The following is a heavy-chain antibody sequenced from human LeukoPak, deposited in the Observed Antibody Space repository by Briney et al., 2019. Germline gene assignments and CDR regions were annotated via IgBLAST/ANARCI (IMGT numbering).Heavy chain of an antibody. J-gene: IGHJ4*02. Sequence: SETLSLTCTVSGGSISSYYWSWIRQPAGKGLEWIGRIYTSGSTNYNPSLKSRVTMSVDTSKNQFSLKLSSVTAADTAVYYCARVSFYDSSGQYYFDYWGQGTLVTVSS. D-gene: IGHD3-22*01. CDR3: ARVSFYDSSGQYYFDY. V-gene: IGHV4-4*07. CDR2: IYTSGST. CDR1: GGSISSYY.